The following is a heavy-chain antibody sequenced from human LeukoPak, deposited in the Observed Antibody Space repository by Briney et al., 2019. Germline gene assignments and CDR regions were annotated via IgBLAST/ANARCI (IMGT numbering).Heavy chain of an antibody. V-gene: IGHV4-59*01. Sequence: PSETLSLTCTVSGGSISSYYWSWIRQPPGKGLEWIGYIYYSGSTNYNSSLKSRVTISVDTSKNQFSLKLSSVTAADTAVYYCARDKASSSWYWYFDLWGRGTLVTVSS. D-gene: IGHD6-13*01. CDR1: GGSISSYY. J-gene: IGHJ2*01. CDR2: IYYSGST. CDR3: ARDKASSSWYWYFDL.